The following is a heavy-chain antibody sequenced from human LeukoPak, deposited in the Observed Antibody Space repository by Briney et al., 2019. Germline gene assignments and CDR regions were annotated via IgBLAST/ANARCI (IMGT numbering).Heavy chain of an antibody. D-gene: IGHD3-22*01. CDR2: IYYSGST. Sequence: SETLSLTCIVSGGSISSGGYYWSWIRQHPGKGLEWIGYIYYSGSTYYNPSLKSRVTISVDTSKNQFSLKLSSVTAADTAVYYYARDKSYDSSGYYFDYWGQGTLVTVSS. CDR3: ARDKSYDSSGYYFDY. J-gene: IGHJ4*02. V-gene: IGHV4-31*03. CDR1: GGSISSGGYY.